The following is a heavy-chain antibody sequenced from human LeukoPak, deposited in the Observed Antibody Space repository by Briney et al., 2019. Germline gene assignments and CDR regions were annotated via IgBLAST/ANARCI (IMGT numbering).Heavy chain of an antibody. D-gene: IGHD3-10*01. CDR2: IKQDGSEK. V-gene: IGHV3-7*01. J-gene: IGHJ4*02. CDR1: GFTFSSYW. Sequence: PGGSLRLSCAASGFTFSSYWMSWVRQAPGKGLEWVANIKQDGSEKYYVDSVKGRFTISRDNAKNSLYLQMNSLRAEDTAVYYCAKDHYYGSGSSDYWGQGTLVTVSS. CDR3: AKDHYYGSGSSDY.